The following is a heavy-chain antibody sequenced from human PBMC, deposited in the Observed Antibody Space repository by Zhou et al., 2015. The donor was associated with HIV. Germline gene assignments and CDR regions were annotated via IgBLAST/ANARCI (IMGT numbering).Heavy chain of an antibody. CDR3: VKAGDQYFES. D-gene: IGHD2-2*01. Sequence: QVQLVQSGPEVKEPGASVTLSCKSSGFTSGQFYIHWVRQSTGGKFQWMGMVSFPDMTTSYAWNFRGRITSTKDALTGLIYMGMTGLKSSDTAIYYCVKAGDQYFESWGQGTLISVSS. CDR2: VSFPDMTT. CDR1: GFTSGQFY. V-gene: IGHV1-46*01. J-gene: IGHJ5*01.